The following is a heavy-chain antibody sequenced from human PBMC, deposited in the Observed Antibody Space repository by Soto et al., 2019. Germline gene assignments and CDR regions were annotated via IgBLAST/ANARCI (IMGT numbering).Heavy chain of an antibody. J-gene: IGHJ4*02. Sequence: PSETLSLTCTVSGGSIYRSGYYWVWIRHPPGRGLEWIGNIDYNGVTYSNSSLKSRVTISRDTSKNQFSLKLASVTAADTALYYCGKVLVGATGHTDSDSWGPGTLVTVSS. D-gene: IGHD2-15*01. CDR2: IDYNGVT. CDR1: GGSIYRSGYY. V-gene: IGHV4-39*01. CDR3: GKVLVGATGHTDSDS.